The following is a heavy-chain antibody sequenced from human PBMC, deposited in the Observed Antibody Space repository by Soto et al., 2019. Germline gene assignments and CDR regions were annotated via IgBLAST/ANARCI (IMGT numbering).Heavy chain of an antibody. CDR3: ARLVVVTAISAFDI. J-gene: IGHJ3*02. Sequence: GGSLRLSCAASGFTFSTYSLNWVRQAPGKGLEWVSYISTISSTIYYADSVKGRFTISRDNAKNLLYLQMNSLRDEDTAVYYCARLVVVTAISAFDIWGQGTMVTVSS. D-gene: IGHD2-21*02. CDR1: GFTFSTYS. V-gene: IGHV3-48*02. CDR2: ISTISSTI.